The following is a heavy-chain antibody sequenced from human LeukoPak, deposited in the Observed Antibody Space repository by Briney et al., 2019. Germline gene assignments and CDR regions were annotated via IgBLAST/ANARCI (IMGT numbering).Heavy chain of an antibody. CDR2: ISGSGGST. Sequence: GGSLRLSCAASGFTFSSHAMSWVRQAPGKGLEWVSAISGSGGSTYYADSVKGRFTISRDNSKNTLYLQMNSVRAEDTAVYYCAKGVPSCSTTSCYADYWGQGTLVTVSS. CDR3: AKGVPSCSTTSCYADY. D-gene: IGHD2-2*01. CDR1: GFTFSSHA. J-gene: IGHJ4*02. V-gene: IGHV3-23*01.